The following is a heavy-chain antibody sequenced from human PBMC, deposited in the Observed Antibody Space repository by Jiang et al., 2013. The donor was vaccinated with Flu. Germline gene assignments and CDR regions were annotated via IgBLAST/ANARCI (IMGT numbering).Heavy chain of an antibody. CDR2: SIIVGAP. CDR3: ARVNYYGSGNSPMQFDP. V-gene: IGHV4-38-2*02. Sequence: YYWGWIRQPPGKGWSGLGISIIVGAPYYNPSLKSRVTISVDTSKNQFSLKLSSVTAADTAVYYCARVNYYGSGNSPMQFDPWGQGTLVAVSS. CDR1: YY. J-gene: IGHJ5*02. D-gene: IGHD3-10*01.